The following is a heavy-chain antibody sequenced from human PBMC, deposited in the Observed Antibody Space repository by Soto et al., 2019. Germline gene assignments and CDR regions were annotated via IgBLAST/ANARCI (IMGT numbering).Heavy chain of an antibody. CDR3: ARQLAVPYAAYAMDV. CDR2: IWYNGSKK. D-gene: IGHD2-2*01. J-gene: IGHJ6*02. V-gene: IGHV3-33*03. Sequence: QVHLVESGGGVVQPGRSLRPSCAASGFTFSSYGMLWVRQAPGKGLEWVALIWYNGSKKYYGESVKGRFTIFRDNSENTLYLEMSSLRVEDTAVYYCARQLAVPYAAYAMDVWGQGTTVTVSS. CDR1: GFTFSSYG.